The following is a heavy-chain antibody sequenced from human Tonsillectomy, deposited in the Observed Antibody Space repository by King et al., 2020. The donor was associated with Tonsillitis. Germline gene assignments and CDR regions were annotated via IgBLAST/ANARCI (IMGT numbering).Heavy chain of an antibody. J-gene: IGHJ4*02. CDR1: GDSISSSTYY. CDR2: IYYSGST. D-gene: IGHD4-17*01. CDR3: ARLGGVRDSDYGGGFDY. Sequence: QVQLQESGPGLVKPSETLSLACTVSGDSISSSTYYWGWIRQPPGKGLEWIGRIYYSGSTSYNPSLKSRVTISVDTSKNQFSLKLSSVTAADTAVYYCARLGGVRDSDYGGGFDYWGQGTLVTVSS. V-gene: IGHV4-39*01.